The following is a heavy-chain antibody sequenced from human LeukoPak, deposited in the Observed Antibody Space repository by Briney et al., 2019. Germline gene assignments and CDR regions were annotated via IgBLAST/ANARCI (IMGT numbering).Heavy chain of an antibody. D-gene: IGHD3-10*01. CDR1: GFTVSSNY. J-gene: IGHJ3*02. CDR3: ARESVVRGAVSDGAFDI. Sequence: GGSLRLSCAASGFTVSSNYMSWVRQAPGKGLEWVSVIYSGGSTYYADSVKGRFTISRDNSKNTLYLQMNSLRAEDTAVYYCARESVVRGAVSDGAFDIWGQGTMVTVSS. CDR2: IYSGGST. V-gene: IGHV3-53*01.